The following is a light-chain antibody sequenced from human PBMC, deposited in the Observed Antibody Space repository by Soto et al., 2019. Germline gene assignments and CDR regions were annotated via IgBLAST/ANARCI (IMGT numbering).Light chain of an antibody. CDR3: QQNYGTPGT. Sequence: DIQLTQSPSSLSASVGDRITITCRSSQSISRYLNWYQQRPGTAPKVLIFGANSLQSGVPSRFSGSGSGTEFTLTISCLQPEDFATYYCQQNYGTPGTFGQGTKVDVK. V-gene: IGKV1-39*01. CDR1: QSISRY. CDR2: GAN. J-gene: IGKJ1*01.